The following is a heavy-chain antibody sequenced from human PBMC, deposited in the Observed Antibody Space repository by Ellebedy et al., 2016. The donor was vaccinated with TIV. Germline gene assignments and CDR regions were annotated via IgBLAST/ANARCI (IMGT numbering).Heavy chain of an antibody. J-gene: IGHJ4*02. CDR3: ARDQWLGRAYYFDS. CDR1: GFTFSNYW. D-gene: IGHD6-19*01. V-gene: IGHV3-7*01. CDR2: IKQDGSEK. Sequence: GESLKISCAASGFTFSNYWMSWVRQALGKGLEWVANIKQDGSEKYYMDSVKGRFSISRDNAKNSLYVQMNSLRDEDTAVYYCARDQWLGRAYYFDSWGQGTLVTVSS.